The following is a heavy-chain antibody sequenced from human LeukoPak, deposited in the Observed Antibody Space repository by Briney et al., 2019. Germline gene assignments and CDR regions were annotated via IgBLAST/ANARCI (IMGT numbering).Heavy chain of an antibody. D-gene: IGHD3-3*01. CDR3: ARAVSDYDFWSGYFTKLYNWFDP. V-gene: IGHV4-39*07. CDR1: GGSISSSSYY. Sequence: PSETLSLTCTVSGGSISSSSYYWGWIRQPPGKGLEWIGSIYYSGSTYYNPSLKSRVTISVDTSKNQFSLKLSSVTAADTAVYYCARAVSDYDFWSGYFTKLYNWFDPWGQGTLVTVSS. J-gene: IGHJ5*02. CDR2: IYYSGST.